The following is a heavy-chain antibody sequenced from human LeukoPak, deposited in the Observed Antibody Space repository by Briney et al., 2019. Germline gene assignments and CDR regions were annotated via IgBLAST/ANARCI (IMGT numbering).Heavy chain of an antibody. J-gene: IGHJ5*02. V-gene: IGHV1-18*01. CDR1: GYTFTSYG. D-gene: IGHD1-26*01. CDR2: ISAYNGNT. CDR3: ARGSGSNGRDWFAP. Sequence: ASVKVSCKASGYTFTSYGISWVRQAPGQGLEWMGWISAYNGNTNYAQKLQGRVTMTTDISTSTAYMELRSLRSDDTAVYYCARGSGSNGRDWFAPWVREPWSPSPQ.